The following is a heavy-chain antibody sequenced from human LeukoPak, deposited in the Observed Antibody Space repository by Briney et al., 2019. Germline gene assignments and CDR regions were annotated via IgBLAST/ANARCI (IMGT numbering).Heavy chain of an antibody. V-gene: IGHV3-48*03. J-gene: IGHJ4*02. CDR2: ISSGGSTI. D-gene: IGHD2/OR15-2a*01. CDR3: ARIYDGGH. Sequence: GGSLRLSCAASGFTFSTYEMNWVRQAPGKGLEWVSYISSGGSTIYYADSVKGRFTISRGNAKNSLYLQMNSLRAGDTAVYYCARIYDGGHWGQGTLVTVSS. CDR1: GFTFSTYE.